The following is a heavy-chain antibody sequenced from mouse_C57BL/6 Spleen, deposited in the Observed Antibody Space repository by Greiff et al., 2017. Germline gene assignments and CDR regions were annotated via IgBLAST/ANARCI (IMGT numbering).Heavy chain of an antibody. CDR3: AYIYYDYGYYFDY. Sequence: QVQLQQPGAELVKPGASVKLSCKASGYTFTSYWMHWVKQRPGQGLEWIGMIHPNSGSTNYNEKFKSKATLTVDKSSSTAYMQLSSLTSEDSAVYYGAYIYYDYGYYFDYWGQGTTLTVSS. CDR2: IHPNSGST. CDR1: GYTFTSYW. J-gene: IGHJ2*01. D-gene: IGHD2-4*01. V-gene: IGHV1-64*01.